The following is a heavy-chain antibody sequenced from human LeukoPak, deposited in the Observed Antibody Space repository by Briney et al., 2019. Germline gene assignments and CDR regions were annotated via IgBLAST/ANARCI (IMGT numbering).Heavy chain of an antibody. CDR1: GFTFSNYG. V-gene: IGHV3-30*03. Sequence: PGRSLRLSCATSGFTFSNYGMHWVRQAPGKGLEWVAVISYDGSNKYYADSVKGRFTISRDNSKNTLYLQMNSLRGEDTAVYYCTGGTTVTTLDYWGQGTLVTVSS. CDR2: ISYDGSNK. D-gene: IGHD4-17*01. CDR3: TGGTTVTTLDY. J-gene: IGHJ4*02.